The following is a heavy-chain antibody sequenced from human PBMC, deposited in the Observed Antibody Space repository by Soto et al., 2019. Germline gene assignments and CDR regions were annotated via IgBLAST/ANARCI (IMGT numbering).Heavy chain of an antibody. D-gene: IGHD1-26*01. CDR1: GASISYVCYS. CDR2: INHLKTT. Sequence: TLSLTCTVSGASISYVCYSWSWIRQRPGKGLECIVYINHLKTTFYNPSFESSLNLSIHRATNQSYLNPHCMLAADPAVYFCARGGGSDSFDSWGQRILVTVSS. V-gene: IGHV4-30-2*01. CDR3: ARGGGSDSFDS. J-gene: IGHJ4*02.